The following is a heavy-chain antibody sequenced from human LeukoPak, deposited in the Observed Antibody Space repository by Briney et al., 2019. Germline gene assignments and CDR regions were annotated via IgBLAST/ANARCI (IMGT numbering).Heavy chain of an antibody. D-gene: IGHD6-19*01. J-gene: IGHJ6*02. CDR2: IYHSGST. Sequence: SGTLSLTCAVSGGSISSSNWWSWVRQPPGKGLEWIGEIYHSGSTNYNPSLKSRVTISVDKSKNQFSLKLSSVTAADTAVYYCARWVVSGWYYYGMDVWGQGTTVTVSS. V-gene: IGHV4-4*02. CDR1: GGSISSSNW. CDR3: ARWVVSGWYYYGMDV.